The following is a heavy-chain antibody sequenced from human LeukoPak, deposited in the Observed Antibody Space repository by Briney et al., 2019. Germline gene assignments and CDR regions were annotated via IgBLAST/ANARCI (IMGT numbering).Heavy chain of an antibody. CDR2: MNPNSGNT. Sequence: GASVTVSCKASGYTFTSYDINWVRQATGQGLEWMGWMNPNSGNTGYAQKFQGRVTMTRNTSISTAYMELSSLRSEDTAVYYCARDLTTVTTPSGNYWGQGTLVTVSS. CDR3: ARDLTTVTTPSGNY. D-gene: IGHD4-17*01. J-gene: IGHJ4*02. CDR1: GYTFTSYD. V-gene: IGHV1-8*01.